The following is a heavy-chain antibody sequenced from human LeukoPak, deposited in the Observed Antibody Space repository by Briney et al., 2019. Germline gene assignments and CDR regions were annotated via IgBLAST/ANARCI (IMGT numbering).Heavy chain of an antibody. Sequence: SETLSLTCTVSSDSISSSYWSWIRQPPGKGLEWIGYIYYSGSTNYNPSLKSRVTISVDTSKNQFSLKLSSVTAADTAVYYCARHTYYYDSSGYQLSFFDYWGQGTLVTVSS. D-gene: IGHD3-22*01. CDR2: IYYSGST. CDR1: SDSISSSY. CDR3: ARHTYYYDSSGYQLSFFDY. V-gene: IGHV4-59*08. J-gene: IGHJ4*02.